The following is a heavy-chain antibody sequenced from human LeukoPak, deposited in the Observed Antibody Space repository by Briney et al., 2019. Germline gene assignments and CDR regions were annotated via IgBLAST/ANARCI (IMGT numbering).Heavy chain of an antibody. Sequence: SETPSLTCAVSGYSISSGYYWGWIRQPPGKGLEWIGSIYHSGSTYYNPSLKSRVTISVDTSKNQFSLKLSSVTAADTAVYYCARSDYGDFTTYYFDYWGQGTLVTVSS. J-gene: IGHJ4*02. CDR2: IYHSGST. CDR3: ARSDYGDFTTYYFDY. CDR1: GYSISSGYY. V-gene: IGHV4-38-2*01. D-gene: IGHD4-17*01.